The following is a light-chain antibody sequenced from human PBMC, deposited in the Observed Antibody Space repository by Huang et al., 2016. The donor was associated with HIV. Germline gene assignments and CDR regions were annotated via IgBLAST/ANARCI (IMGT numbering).Light chain of an antibody. CDR2: WAS. V-gene: IGKV4-1*01. J-gene: IGKJ3*01. CDR1: QSVLYSSNNKNY. CDR3: QQYYRPPFT. Sequence: DIVMTQSPDSLAVSLGERATINCKSSQSVLYSSNNKNYLAWYQQKPGQPPKLLIYWASTRESGFPDRFSGSGSGTDFTLPISSLQAEDVAFYYCQQYYRPPFTFGPGTKVDIK.